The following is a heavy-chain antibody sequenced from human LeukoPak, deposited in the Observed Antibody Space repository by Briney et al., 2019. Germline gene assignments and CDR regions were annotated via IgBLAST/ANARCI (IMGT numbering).Heavy chain of an antibody. CDR1: GYTFTSYA. CDR3: ARGPLWFGELYFDY. D-gene: IGHD3-10*01. V-gene: IGHV1-3*01. J-gene: IGHJ4*02. CDR2: INAGNSNT. Sequence: VASVKVSCKASGYTFTSYAMHWVRQAPGQRLEWMGWINAGNSNTKYSQKFQGRVTITRDTSASTAYMELSSLRSEDTAVYYCARGPLWFGELYFDYWGQGTLVTVSS.